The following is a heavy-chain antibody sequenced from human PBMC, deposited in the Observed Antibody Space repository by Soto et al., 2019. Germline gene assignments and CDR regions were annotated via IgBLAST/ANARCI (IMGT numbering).Heavy chain of an antibody. CDR2: IYYSGST. CDR3: ARDLGSGGYDKSVWFDP. D-gene: IGHD5-12*01. J-gene: IGHJ5*02. V-gene: IGHV4-59*01. Sequence: SETLSLTCTVSGGSISSYYWSWIRQPPGKGLEWIGYIYYSGSTNYNPSLKSRVTISVDTSKNQFSPKLSSVTAADTAVYYCARDLGSGGYDKSVWFDPWGQGTLVTVSS. CDR1: GGSISSYY.